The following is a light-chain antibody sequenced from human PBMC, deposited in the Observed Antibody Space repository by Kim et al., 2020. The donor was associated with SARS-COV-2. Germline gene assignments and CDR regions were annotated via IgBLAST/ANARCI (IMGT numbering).Light chain of an antibody. CDR2: GAS. V-gene: IGKV3-15*01. J-gene: IGKJ4*01. CDR3: QQNNNWPLT. Sequence: EVVMTQSPAALSVSPGERATLSCRASQSVRSNLAWYQLKPGQPPRLLIYGASTRATGIPARFSGSGSGTEFTLTISSLQSEDLAFYYCQQNNNWPLTFGEGTKVEIK. CDR1: QSVRSN.